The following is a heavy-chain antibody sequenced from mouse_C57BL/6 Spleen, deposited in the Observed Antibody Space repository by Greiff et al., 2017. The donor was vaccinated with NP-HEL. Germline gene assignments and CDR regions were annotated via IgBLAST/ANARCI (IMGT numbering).Heavy chain of an antibody. CDR3: TREGGTGTDYYAMDY. J-gene: IGHJ4*01. V-gene: IGHV5-9-1*02. CDR1: GFTFSSYA. CDR2: ISSGGDYI. Sequence: EVQVVESGEGLVKPGGSLKLSCAASGFTFSSYAMSWVRQTPEKRLEWVAYISSGGDYIYYADTVKGRFTISRDNARNTLYLQMSSLKSEDTAMYYCTREGGTGTDYYAMDYWGQGTSVTVSS. D-gene: IGHD4-1*01.